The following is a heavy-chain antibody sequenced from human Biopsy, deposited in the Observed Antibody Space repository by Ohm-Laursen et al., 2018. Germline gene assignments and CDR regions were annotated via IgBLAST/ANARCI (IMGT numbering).Heavy chain of an antibody. CDR2: VVPILGHL. Sequence: ASVKVSCKATGGTFIGFDINWVRQAPGQGLEWVGRVVPILGHLNYAQRFQGRVSITADKSTTYVYMELSRLTSGDTAVYYRAADADGYYTEFDYWGPGTLVTVSS. CDR1: GGTFIGFD. CDR3: AADADGYYTEFDY. V-gene: IGHV1-69*04. D-gene: IGHD3-3*01. J-gene: IGHJ4*02.